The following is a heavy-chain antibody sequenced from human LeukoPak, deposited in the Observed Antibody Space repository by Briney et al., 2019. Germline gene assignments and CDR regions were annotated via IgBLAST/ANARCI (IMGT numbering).Heavy chain of an antibody. CDR2: IYYSGST. D-gene: IGHD6-13*01. Sequence: KSSETLSLTCTVSGGSISSYYWSWIRQPPGKGLEWIGYIYYSGSTNYNPSLKSRVTISVDTSKNQFSLKLSSVTAADTAVYYCARGVAAAAGPYYYYYMDVWGKGTTVTVSS. J-gene: IGHJ6*03. CDR3: ARGVAAAAGPYYYYYMDV. CDR1: GGSISSYY. V-gene: IGHV4-59*01.